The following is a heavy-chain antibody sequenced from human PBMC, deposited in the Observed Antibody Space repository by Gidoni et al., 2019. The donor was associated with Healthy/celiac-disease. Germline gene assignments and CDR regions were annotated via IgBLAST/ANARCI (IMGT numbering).Heavy chain of an antibody. V-gene: IGHV1-69-2*01. Sequence: EVQLVQSGAEVKKPGATVKISCKVSGYTFTDYYMHWVQQAPGKGLEWMGLVDPEDGETIYAEKFQGRVTITADTSTDTAYMELSSLRSEDTAVYYCATVSVSDYGEAVPSFDYWGQGTLVTVSS. CDR2: VDPEDGET. D-gene: IGHD4-17*01. CDR1: GYTFTDYY. CDR3: ATVSVSDYGEAVPSFDY. J-gene: IGHJ4*02.